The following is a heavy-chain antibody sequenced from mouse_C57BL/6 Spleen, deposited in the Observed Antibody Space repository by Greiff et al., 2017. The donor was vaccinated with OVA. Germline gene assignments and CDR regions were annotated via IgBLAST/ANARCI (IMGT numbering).Heavy chain of an antibody. V-gene: IGHV1-69*01. J-gene: IGHJ2*01. CDR1: GYTFTSYW. CDR2: IDPSDSYT. CDR3: ATATAQATSFDY. Sequence: QVQLKQPGAELVMPGASVKLSCKASGYTFTSYWMHWVKQRPGQGLEWIGEIDPSDSYTNYNQKFKGKSTLTVDKSSSTAYMQLSSLTSEDSAVYYCATATAQATSFDYWGQGTTLTVSS. D-gene: IGHD3-2*02.